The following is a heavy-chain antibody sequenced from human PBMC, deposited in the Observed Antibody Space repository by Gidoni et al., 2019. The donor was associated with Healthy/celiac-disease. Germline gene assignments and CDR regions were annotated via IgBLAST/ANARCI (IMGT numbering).Heavy chain of an antibody. CDR3: ARIRGGYSSSWLIDY. CDR2: INPSGGSK. J-gene: IGHJ4*02. Sequence: QVQLVQSGAEVQKPGASVKVSCTASGYTFTSYYMHWVRQAPGQGLECIGIINPSGGSKIYAQKFQGRVTMTRDTSTSTVYMELSSLRSEDTAVYYCARIRGGYSSSWLIDYWGQGTLVTVSS. V-gene: IGHV1-46*01. D-gene: IGHD6-13*01. CDR1: GYTFTSYY.